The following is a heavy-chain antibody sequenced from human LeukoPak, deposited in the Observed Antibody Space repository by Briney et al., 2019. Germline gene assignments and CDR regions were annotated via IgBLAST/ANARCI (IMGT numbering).Heavy chain of an antibody. V-gene: IGHV1-18*01. CDR2: ISAYNGNT. D-gene: IGHD6-19*01. J-gene: IGHJ6*02. CDR3: ARVSDCCWYSSGWSAYYYGMDV. Sequence: ASVKVSCKASGYTFTSYGISWVRQAPGQGLEWMGWISAYNGNTNYAQKLQGRVTMTTDTSTSTAYMELRSLRPDDTAVYYCARVSDCCWYSSGWSAYYYGMDVWGQGTTVTVSS. CDR1: GYTFTSYG.